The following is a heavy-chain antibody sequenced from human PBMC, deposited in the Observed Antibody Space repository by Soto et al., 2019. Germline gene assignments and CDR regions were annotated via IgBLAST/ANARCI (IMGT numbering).Heavy chain of an antibody. CDR1: GFTFSDSA. V-gene: IGHV3-73*01. Sequence: GGSLRLSCAASGFTFSDSAMHWVRQASGKGLKWVDRIRSKANNYATAYAASVKGRFTISRDDSKNTAYLQMNSLKSEDTAVYYCTSFRGSYHDSSGYYLSKWGRGTLVTVSS. CDR2: IRSKANNYAT. CDR3: TSFRGSYHDSSGYYLSK. J-gene: IGHJ4*02. D-gene: IGHD3-22*01.